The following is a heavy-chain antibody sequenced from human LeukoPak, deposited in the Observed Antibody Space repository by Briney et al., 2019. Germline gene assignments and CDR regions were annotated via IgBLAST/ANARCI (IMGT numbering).Heavy chain of an antibody. D-gene: IGHD3-10*01. V-gene: IGHV3-30*18. CDR2: ISYDGGNK. J-gene: IGHJ4*02. CDR3: AKVFEVRGARRPKDY. CDR1: GFTFSDYG. Sequence: PGGSLRLSCAASGFTFSDYGMHWVRQAPGKGLEWVALISYDGGNKFYADSVRDRFTISRDNSKNTLFLQMNSLRTEDTAMYYCAKVFEVRGARRPKDYWGQGTLVIVSS.